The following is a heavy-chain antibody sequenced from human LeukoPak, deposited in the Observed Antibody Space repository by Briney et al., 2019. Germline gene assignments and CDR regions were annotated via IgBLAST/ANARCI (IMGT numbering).Heavy chain of an antibody. V-gene: IGHV1-2*04. CDR1: GYTFTGYY. J-gene: IGHJ4*02. CDR2: INPNSGGT. D-gene: IGHD2-2*02. Sequence: ASVKVSCKASGYTFTGYYMHWVRQAPGQGLEWMGWINPNSGGTNYAQKFQGWVTMTRDTSISTAYMELSRLRSDDTAVYYCARDATCSSTSCYSDYWGQGTLVTVSS. CDR3: ARDATCSSTSCYSDY.